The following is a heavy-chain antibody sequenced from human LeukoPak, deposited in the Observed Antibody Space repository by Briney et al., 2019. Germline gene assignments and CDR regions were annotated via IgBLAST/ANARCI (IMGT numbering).Heavy chain of an antibody. J-gene: IGHJ4*02. CDR2: ISYDGSNK. CDR1: GFTFSSYG. D-gene: IGHD3-3*01. CDR3: ARPRSDY. Sequence: GGSLRLSCAASGFTFSSYGMHWVRQAPGMGLEWVAVISYDGSNKYYADSVKGRFTISRDNAKNSLYLQLNSLRVEDTAVYYCARPRSDYWGQGTLVTVSS. V-gene: IGHV3-30*03.